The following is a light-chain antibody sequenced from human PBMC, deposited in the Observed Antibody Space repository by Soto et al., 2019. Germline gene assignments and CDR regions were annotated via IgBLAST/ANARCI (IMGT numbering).Light chain of an antibody. CDR2: TNSDGNH. CDR1: SGHSNYA. J-gene: IGLJ3*02. CDR3: QTWGTDIAV. V-gene: IGLV4-69*01. Sequence: QPVLTQSPSASASLGASVKLTCTLSSGHSNYAIAWHQLQPEKGPRFLMKTNSDGNHMKGDGIPDRFSGSISGDERYLTISSLQSEDEADYYCQTWGTDIAVFGGGTKLTVL.